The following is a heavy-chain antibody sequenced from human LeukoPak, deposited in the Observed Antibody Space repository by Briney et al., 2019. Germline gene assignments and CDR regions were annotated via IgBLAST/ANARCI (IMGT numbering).Heavy chain of an antibody. CDR3: ATGVLSPLDEYYFDY. V-gene: IGHV1-24*01. Sequence: GASVKVSCKVSGYTLTELSMHWVRQAHGKGLEWMGGFDPEDGETIYAQKFQGRVTMTEDTSTDTAYMELSSLRSEDTAVYYCATGVLSPLDEYYFDYWGQGTLVTVSS. D-gene: IGHD2-8*02. CDR1: GYTLTELS. CDR2: FDPEDGET. J-gene: IGHJ4*02.